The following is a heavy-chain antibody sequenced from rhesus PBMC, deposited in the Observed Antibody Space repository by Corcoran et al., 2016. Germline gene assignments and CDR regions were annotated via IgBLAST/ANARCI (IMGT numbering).Heavy chain of an antibody. J-gene: IGHJ1*01. D-gene: IGHD1-20*01. CDR3: TSMSGTTSYFEF. CDR1: GFTFSSSG. CDR2: ISSASSYI. V-gene: IGHV3S16*01. Sequence: EVQLVESGGGLVQPGGSLRLSCAASGFTFSSSGMGWVVQAAGKGLGCGSSISSASSYIYYADSVKGRFTISRDNANNSLSLQMNSLRAEDTAVYYCTSMSGTTSYFEFWGQGALVTVSS.